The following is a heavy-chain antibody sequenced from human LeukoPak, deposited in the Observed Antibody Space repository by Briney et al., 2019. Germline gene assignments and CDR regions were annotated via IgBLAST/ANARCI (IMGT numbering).Heavy chain of an antibody. CDR2: INPDGAST. Sequence: ASVKVSCKASGYSFTSYYIHWVRQAPGQGLEWMGIINPDGASTTYGQKFQGRVTMTRDMSTSTVYMELSSLRSEDTALYYCARAYSGYGGYYDYWGQGTPVTVSS. J-gene: IGHJ4*02. CDR3: ARAYSGYGGYYDY. V-gene: IGHV1-46*01. CDR1: GYSFTSYY. D-gene: IGHD5-12*01.